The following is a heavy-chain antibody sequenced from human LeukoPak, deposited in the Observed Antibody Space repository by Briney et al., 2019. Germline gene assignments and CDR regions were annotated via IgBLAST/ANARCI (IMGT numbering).Heavy chain of an antibody. CDR3: ARVRYYDSTVLTRKRSYYFDY. V-gene: IGHV4-34*01. Sequence: SETLSLTCAAYGGSFSGYYWSWIRQPPGKGLEWIGEINHSGSTNYNPSLKSRVTISVDTSKNQFSLKLSSVTAADTAVYYCARVRYYDSTVLTRKRSYYFDYWGQGTLVTVSS. CDR2: INHSGST. J-gene: IGHJ4*02. CDR1: GGSFSGYY. D-gene: IGHD3-22*01.